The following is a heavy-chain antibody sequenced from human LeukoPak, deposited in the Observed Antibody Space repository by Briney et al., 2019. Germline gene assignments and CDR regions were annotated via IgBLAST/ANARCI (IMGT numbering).Heavy chain of an antibody. V-gene: IGHV3-23*01. CDR2: ISGSGGST. D-gene: IGHD6-19*01. Sequence: GGSLRLSCAASGFTFSSYAMSWVRPAPGKGLEWVSAISGSGGSTYCADSVKGRFTTSRDNSKNTLYLQMNSLRAEDTAVYYCAKEQWLVQNFDYWGQGTLVTVSS. CDR3: AKEQWLVQNFDY. J-gene: IGHJ4*02. CDR1: GFTFSSYA.